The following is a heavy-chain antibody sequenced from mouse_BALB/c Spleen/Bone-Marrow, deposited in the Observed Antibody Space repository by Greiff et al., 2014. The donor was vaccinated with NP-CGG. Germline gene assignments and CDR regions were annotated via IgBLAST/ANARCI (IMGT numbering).Heavy chain of an antibody. CDR1: GYTFTNYW. CDR2: IYPGGGYT. D-gene: IGHD1-1*01. Sequence: VMLVESGAELVRPGTSVKMSCKAAGYTFTNYWIGWVKQRPGHGLEWIGDIYPGGGYTNYNEKFKGKATLTADTSSSTAYMQLSSLTSKDSAIYYCARGYGSSSYDTDYWGQGTSVTVSS. CDR3: ARGYGSSSYDTDY. J-gene: IGHJ4*01. V-gene: IGHV1-63*02.